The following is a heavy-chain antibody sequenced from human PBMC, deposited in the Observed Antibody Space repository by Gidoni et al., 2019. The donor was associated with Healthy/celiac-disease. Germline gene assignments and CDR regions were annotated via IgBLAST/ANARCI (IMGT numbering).Heavy chain of an antibody. CDR3: ARVEGWGSGFYIYFFDY. J-gene: IGHJ4*02. D-gene: IGHD3-22*01. CDR1: GFPFSSYS. CDR2: ISSSNDYI. V-gene: IGHV3-21*01. Sequence: EVQLVQSGGGLVTPGGSLRLSCSASGFPFSSYSMTWVRQAPGKGLEWVSSISSSNDYIYYADSVKGRFTISRDNAKNSLYLHMDSLRAEDTAVYYCARVEGWGSGFYIYFFDYWGQGTLVTVSS.